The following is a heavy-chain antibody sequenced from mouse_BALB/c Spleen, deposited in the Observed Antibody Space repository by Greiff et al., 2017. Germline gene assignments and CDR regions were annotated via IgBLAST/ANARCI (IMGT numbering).Heavy chain of an antibody. D-gene: IGHD2-4*01. CDR3: ARGGGHYDVGFAY. Sequence: EVQLVESGGGLVKPGGSLKLSCAASGFTFSSYAMSWVRQTPEKRLEWVASISSGGSTYYPDSVKGRFTISRDNARNILYLQMSSLRSEDTAMYYCARGGGHYDVGFAYWGQGTLVTVSA. CDR1: GFTFSSYA. CDR2: ISSGGST. V-gene: IGHV5-6-5*01. J-gene: IGHJ3*01.